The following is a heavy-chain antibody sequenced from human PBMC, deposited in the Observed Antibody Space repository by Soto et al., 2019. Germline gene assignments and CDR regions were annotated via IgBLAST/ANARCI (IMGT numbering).Heavy chain of an antibody. CDR1: GYTFTNYG. CDR3: ARGVGSGTYYNQYNWFDP. J-gene: IGHJ5*02. V-gene: IGHV1-18*01. Sequence: ASVKVSCKASGYTFTNYGISWVRQAPGQGLEWMGWINTYNGNTNHAQKLQGRVTMTTDTSTSTAYMELRSLRSDDTAVYYCARGVGSGTYYNQYNWFDPWGQGPLVT. CDR2: INTYNGNT. D-gene: IGHD3-10*01.